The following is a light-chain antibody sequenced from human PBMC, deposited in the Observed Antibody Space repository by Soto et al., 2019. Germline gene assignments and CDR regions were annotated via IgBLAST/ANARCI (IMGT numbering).Light chain of an antibody. CDR2: GAS. J-gene: IGKJ2*01. CDR1: QSVSNN. CDR3: QQYNNWPYT. Sequence: ERVMTQSPATLSASPGERATLPCRASQSVSNNLAWYQQKPGQAPRLLIYGASTRASGIPARFSGSGSGTEFTLTINNLQSEDFGVYYCQQYNNWPYTFGHGTKLEIK. V-gene: IGKV3-15*01.